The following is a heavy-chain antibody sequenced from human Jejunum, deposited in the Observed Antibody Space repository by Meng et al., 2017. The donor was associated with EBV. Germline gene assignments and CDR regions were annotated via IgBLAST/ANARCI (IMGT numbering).Heavy chain of an antibody. Sequence: QVQLQQWGAGLLKPSETLSLPCAVYGGSFSDYSWTWIRQSPDKGLEWIGEINRSGSSSYNPSLKSRVTMSVDPSKNHFSLRLSSVSAADTAVYYCARGGLVCPGPSGGDCHTFYFEYWGQGNLVTVSS. J-gene: IGHJ4*02. CDR2: INRSGSS. CDR3: ARGGLVCPGPSGGDCHTFYFEY. CDR1: GGSFSDYS. V-gene: IGHV4-34*01. D-gene: IGHD2-21*02.